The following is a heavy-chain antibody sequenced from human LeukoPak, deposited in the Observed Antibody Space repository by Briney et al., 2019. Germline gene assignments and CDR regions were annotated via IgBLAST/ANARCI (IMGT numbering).Heavy chain of an antibody. CDR3: ARARKNKWELLSSWFDP. Sequence: SETLSLACTVSGGSISSYYWSWIRQPPGKGLEWIGYIYYSGSTNYNPPLKSRVTISVDTSKNQFSLKLSSVTAADTAVYYCARARKNKWELLSSWFDPWGQGTLVTVSS. V-gene: IGHV4-59*01. J-gene: IGHJ5*02. CDR1: GGSISSYY. D-gene: IGHD1-26*01. CDR2: IYYSGST.